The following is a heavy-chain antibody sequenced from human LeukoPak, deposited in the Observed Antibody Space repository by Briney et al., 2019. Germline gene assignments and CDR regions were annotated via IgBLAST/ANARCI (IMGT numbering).Heavy chain of an antibody. CDR1: GFKFSSFS. J-gene: IGHJ5*02. CDR2: ISSTSSAI. D-gene: IGHD6-19*01. CDR3: TTFLWGGTVAP. Sequence: GGSLRLSCTASGFKFSSFSMNWARQAPGKGLEWLSYISSTSSAIYYADSVKGRFTISRDNAKNSLYLQMNSLKTEDTAVYYCTTFLWGGTVAPWGQGALVTVSS. V-gene: IGHV3-48*04.